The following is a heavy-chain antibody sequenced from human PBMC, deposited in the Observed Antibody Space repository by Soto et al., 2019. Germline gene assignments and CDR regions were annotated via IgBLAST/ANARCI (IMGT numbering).Heavy chain of an antibody. CDR3: AREGLVLVPSTVNSDYYYYAMDV. CDR1: GDTFSTYT. V-gene: IGHV1-69*12. D-gene: IGHD2-2*01. CDR2: ITPRSATS. J-gene: IGHJ6*02. Sequence: QVQLVQSGAEVKKPGSSVKVSCKAPGDTFSTYTITWVRQAPGQGLEWMGGITPRSATSNYAQKFQGRVTITADESTSTVYLELSSLTSEDTAVYYCAREGLVLVPSTVNSDYYYYAMDVWGQGTTVTVSS.